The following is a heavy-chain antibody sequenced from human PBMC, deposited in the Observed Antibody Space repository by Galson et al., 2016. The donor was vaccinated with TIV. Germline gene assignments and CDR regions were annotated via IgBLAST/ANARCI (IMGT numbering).Heavy chain of an antibody. CDR1: GAIFNSYA. D-gene: IGHD5-18*01. V-gene: IGHV1-69*13. CDR2: IIAIFRIA. J-gene: IGHJ4*02. Sequence: SVKVSCKASGAIFNSYAISWVRQAPGQGLEWMGGIIAIFRIANYAQKFQGRVTITADESTSTASMELSSLRSEDTAVYYCARGSGYNYGTPFDFWGQGTLVTVSS. CDR3: ARGSGYNYGTPFDF.